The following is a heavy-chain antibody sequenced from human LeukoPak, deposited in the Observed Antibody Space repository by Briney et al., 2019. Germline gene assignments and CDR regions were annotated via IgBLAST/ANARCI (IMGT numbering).Heavy chain of an antibody. CDR1: GYAFTSYD. V-gene: IGHV1-8*01. J-gene: IGHJ6*02. Sequence: ASVTVSCTASGYAFTSYDINWVRQATGQGLEWMGWMNPNSGNTGYAQKFQGRVTMTRNTSISTAYMELSSLRSEDTAVYYCARGSAAYYDFWSGYWDYYYYGMDVWGQGTTVTVSS. CDR3: ARGSAAYYDFWSGYWDYYYYGMDV. D-gene: IGHD3-3*01. CDR2: MNPNSGNT.